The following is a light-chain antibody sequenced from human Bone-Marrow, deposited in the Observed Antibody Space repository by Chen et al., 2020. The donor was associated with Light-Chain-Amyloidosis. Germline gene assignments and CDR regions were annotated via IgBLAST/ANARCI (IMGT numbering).Light chain of an antibody. V-gene: IGLV5-45*02. CDR3: MIWHSTAWV. CDR2: FKSDSED. CDR1: RDINVGSYR. Sequence: HAVLPQPSSLSASPGPSASLTCTFRRDINVGSYRIYWYQQKPGSPPQYLLRFKSDSEDQRGSGVPSRFSGSRDVSANAGILLISGLQSEDEADYYCMIWHSTAWVFGGGTKLTVL. J-gene: IGLJ3*02.